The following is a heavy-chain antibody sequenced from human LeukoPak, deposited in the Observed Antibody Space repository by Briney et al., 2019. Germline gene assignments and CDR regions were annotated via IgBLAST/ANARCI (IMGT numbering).Heavy chain of an antibody. Sequence: AETLSLTCTVSGDSISSYYWTWIRRPPGKGLEWLGYLYNSGNTNYNPRLKSRVTMSVDTSKNQFSLRLTSVTAADTAVYYCARGRLTTANWFGPWGQGIVHSLSS. J-gene: IGHJ5*02. CDR2: LYNSGNT. CDR3: ARGRLTTANWFGP. CDR1: GDSISSYY. D-gene: IGHD1/OR15-1a*01. V-gene: IGHV4-59*01.